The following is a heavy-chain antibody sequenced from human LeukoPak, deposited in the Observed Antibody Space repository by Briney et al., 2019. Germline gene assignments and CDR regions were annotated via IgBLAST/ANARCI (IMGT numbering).Heavy chain of an antibody. Sequence: GGSLRLSCAASGFTVSSNYMSWVRQAPGKGLEWVSSISSSSSYIYYADSVKGRFTISRDNAKNSLYLQMSSLRAEDTAVYYCAREYYYDSSGYPGHWGQGTLVTVSS. J-gene: IGHJ1*01. CDR1: GFTVSSNY. CDR3: AREYYYDSSGYPGH. CDR2: ISSSSSYI. D-gene: IGHD3-22*01. V-gene: IGHV3-21*01.